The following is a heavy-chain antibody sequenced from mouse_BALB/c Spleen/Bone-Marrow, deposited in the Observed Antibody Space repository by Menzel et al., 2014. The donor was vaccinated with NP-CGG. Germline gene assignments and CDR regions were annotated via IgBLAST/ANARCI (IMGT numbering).Heavy chain of an antibody. CDR1: GFNIKDTY. CDR2: IDPANGNT. Sequence: EVQLVESGAELVKPGASVKLSCTASGFNIKDTYMHWVKQRPEQGLEWIGRIDPANGNTKYDPKFQGKATITADTSSNTASLQISSLTSEDTAVDYCARGYASSPFDYWGQGTTLTVSS. J-gene: IGHJ2*01. D-gene: IGHD1-1*01. CDR3: ARGYASSPFDY. V-gene: IGHV14-3*02.